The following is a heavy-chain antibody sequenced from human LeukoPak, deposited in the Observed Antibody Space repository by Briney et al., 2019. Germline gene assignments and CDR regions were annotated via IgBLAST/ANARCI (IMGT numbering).Heavy chain of an antibody. CDR2: ISSSSSYI. J-gene: IGHJ3*02. V-gene: IGHV3-21*01. Sequence: GVSLRLSCAASRFTFSSHSMNWVRQAPGKGLEWVSSISSSSSYIYYADSVKGRFTVSRDNAKNSLFLQMNYLKAEDTAVYYCARWTGSYDALDIWGQGTMVTVSS. CDR1: RFTFSSHS. D-gene: IGHD1-26*01. CDR3: ARWTGSYDALDI.